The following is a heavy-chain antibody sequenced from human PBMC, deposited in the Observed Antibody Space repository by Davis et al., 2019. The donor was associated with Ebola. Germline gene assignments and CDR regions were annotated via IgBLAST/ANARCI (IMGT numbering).Heavy chain of an antibody. CDR2: INSNNGDT. Sequence: ASVKVSCKASGYTFTGYYMHWVRQAPGQGLEWMGRINSNNGDTNYAQKFQGRVTMTRDTSISTAYMELSRLRSDDTAVYYCARAGNTAMVLDAFDIWGQGTMVTVSS. J-gene: IGHJ3*02. V-gene: IGHV1-2*02. CDR3: ARAGNTAMVLDAFDI. D-gene: IGHD5-18*01. CDR1: GYTFTGYY.